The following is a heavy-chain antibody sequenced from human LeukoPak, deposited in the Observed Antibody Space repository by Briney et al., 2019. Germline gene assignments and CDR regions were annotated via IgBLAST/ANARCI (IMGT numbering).Heavy chain of an antibody. CDR2: IWNDGSNK. D-gene: IGHD2-2*01. CDR3: ARGLGYCSSTSCYAAGSNWFDP. CDR1: GFTFSSYG. Sequence: GGSLRLSCAASGFTFSSYGMHWVRQAPGKGLEWVAVIWNDGSNKYYADSVKGRFTISRDNSKNTLYLQMNSLRAEDTAVYYCARGLGYCSSTSCYAAGSNWFDPWGQGTLVTVSS. V-gene: IGHV3-33*01. J-gene: IGHJ5*02.